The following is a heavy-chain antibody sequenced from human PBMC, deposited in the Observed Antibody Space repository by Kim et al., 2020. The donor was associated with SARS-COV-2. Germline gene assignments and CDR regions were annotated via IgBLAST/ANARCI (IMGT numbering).Heavy chain of an antibody. D-gene: IGHD5-12*01. CDR2: IIPIFGTA. CDR3: ARVPGRDGYNYGGGYYYYGMDV. Sequence: SVKVSCKASGGTFSSYAISWVRQAPGQGLEWMGGIIPIFGTANYAQKFQGRVTITADESTSTAYMELSSLRSEDTAVYYCARVPGRDGYNYGGGYYYYGMDVWGQGTTVTVSS. CDR1: GGTFSSYA. V-gene: IGHV1-69*13. J-gene: IGHJ6*02.